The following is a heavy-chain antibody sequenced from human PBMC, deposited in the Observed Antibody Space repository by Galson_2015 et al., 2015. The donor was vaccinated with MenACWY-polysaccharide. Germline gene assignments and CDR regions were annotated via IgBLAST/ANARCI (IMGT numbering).Heavy chain of an antibody. D-gene: IGHD2-21*02. CDR3: ARQVIVVVTASSPDVFDI. Sequence: SLRLSCAASGFTFNSHWMSWVRQAPGKGLEWVANMNPDGSDYNYVDSVKGRFTISRDNAKNSLYLQMTSLRAEDTAVYYCARQVIVVVTASSPDVFDIWGQGTTVTVSS. J-gene: IGHJ3*02. CDR1: GFTFNSHW. V-gene: IGHV3-7*01. CDR2: MNPDGSDY.